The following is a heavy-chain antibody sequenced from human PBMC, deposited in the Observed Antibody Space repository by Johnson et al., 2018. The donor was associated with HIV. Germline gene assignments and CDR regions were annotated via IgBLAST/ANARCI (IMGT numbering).Heavy chain of an antibody. D-gene: IGHD6-13*01. V-gene: IGHV3-74*01. CDR3: ARERIGYSSSGDAFDI. CDR1: GFTFSSYW. Sequence: VQLVESGGGLVQPGGSLRLSCAASGFTFSSYWMHWVRQAPGKGLVLVSRINSDGSSTSYADSVMGRFTISRDNAQNTLYLQMNRLRAEDTAVYYCARERIGYSSSGDAFDIWGQGTMVTVSS. J-gene: IGHJ3*02. CDR2: INSDGSST.